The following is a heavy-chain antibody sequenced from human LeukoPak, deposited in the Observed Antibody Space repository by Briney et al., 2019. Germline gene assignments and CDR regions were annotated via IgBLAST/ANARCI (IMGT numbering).Heavy chain of an antibody. J-gene: IGHJ4*02. D-gene: IGHD2-15*01. V-gene: IGHV4-59*01. CDR1: GDSINGNY. CDR2: IYYGGST. CDR3: ARLLAGCPGGRCRAHFDY. Sequence: SSETLSLTCSVSGDSINGNYWSWMRQPPGKGLEWIGYIYYGGSTNYNPSLKSRVSMSVDTSKSQFSLNLSSVTAADTAVYHCARLLAGCPGGRCRAHFDYWGQGTLVTVSS.